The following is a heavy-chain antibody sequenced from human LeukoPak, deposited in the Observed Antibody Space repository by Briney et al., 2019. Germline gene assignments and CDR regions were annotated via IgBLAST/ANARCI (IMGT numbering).Heavy chain of an antibody. CDR3: ARSYDGFDI. J-gene: IGHJ3*02. CDR2: IPYDGSKK. Sequence: PGRSLRLSCAASGFTFSSYGMYWVRQAPGKGLEWLAFIPYDGSKKYYADSVKGRFAISRDNPKNTLYLQMNSLRAEDTAVYYCARSYDGFDIWGQGTMVTVSS. CDR1: GFTFSSYG. V-gene: IGHV3-30*19.